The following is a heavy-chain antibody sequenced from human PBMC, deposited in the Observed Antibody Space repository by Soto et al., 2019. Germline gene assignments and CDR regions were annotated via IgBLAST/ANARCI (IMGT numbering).Heavy chain of an antibody. CDR2: ISYDGSNK. D-gene: IGHD1-7*01. V-gene: IGHV3-30*18. Sequence: QVQLVESGGGVVQPGRSLRLSCAASGFTFSNYGMHWVRQAPGKGLEWVAVISYDGSNKYYADSVKGRFTISRDNSKNTLYLQMNSLRAEDTAVYYCAKDLGGTTRGYYYYGMDVWGQGTTVTVSS. J-gene: IGHJ6*02. CDR3: AKDLGGTTRGYYYYGMDV. CDR1: GFTFSNYG.